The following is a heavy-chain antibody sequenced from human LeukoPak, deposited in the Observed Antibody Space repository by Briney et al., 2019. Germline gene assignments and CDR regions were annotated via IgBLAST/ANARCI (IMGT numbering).Heavy chain of an antibody. CDR3: ARLYDGDYRYYFDY. CDR2: ISDKGDLI. D-gene: IGHD4-17*01. CDR1: GFTFSRSE. V-gene: IGHV3-48*03. Sequence: PGASLRLSCAASGFTFSRSEMNWVRLAPGKGLEWLSYISDKGDLIYYADSVKGRFTISRDDAKNSLYLQMNSLRAEDTAVYYCARLYDGDYRYYFDYWGQGTLVTVSS. J-gene: IGHJ4*02.